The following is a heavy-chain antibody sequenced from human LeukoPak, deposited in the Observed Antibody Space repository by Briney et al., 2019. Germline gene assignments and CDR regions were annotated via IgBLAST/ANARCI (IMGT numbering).Heavy chain of an antibody. Sequence: PSQTLSLTCAVYGGSFSGYYWSWIRHPPGKGLEWIGEINHSGSTNYNTSLKSRVTISVDTSKNQFSLMLSSVTAAETAVYYCARGGLNYCDDVWGSYRAHYFDYWGQGTLVTVSS. CDR2: INHSGST. V-gene: IGHV4-34*01. J-gene: IGHJ4*02. D-gene: IGHD3-16*02. CDR1: GGSFSGYY. CDR3: ARGGLNYCDDVWGSYRAHYFDY.